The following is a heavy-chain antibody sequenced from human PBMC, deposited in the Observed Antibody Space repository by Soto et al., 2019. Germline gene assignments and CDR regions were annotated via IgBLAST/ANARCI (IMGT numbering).Heavy chain of an antibody. Sequence: QVQLVQSGAEVKKPGSSVKVSCKASGGTFSSYTISRVRQAPGQGLEWMGRIIPILGIANYAQKFQGRVTITADKSTSTAYMELSSLRSEDTAVYYCAREQYGGDPMIWGQGTLVTVSS. CDR1: GGTFSSYT. J-gene: IGHJ4*02. CDR3: AREQYGGDPMI. V-gene: IGHV1-69*08. CDR2: IIPILGIA. D-gene: IGHD2-21*02.